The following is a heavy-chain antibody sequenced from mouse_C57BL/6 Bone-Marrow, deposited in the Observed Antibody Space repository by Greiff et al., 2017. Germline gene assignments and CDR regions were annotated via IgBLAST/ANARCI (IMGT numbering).Heavy chain of an antibody. D-gene: IGHD1-1*01. V-gene: IGHV1-81*01. Sequence: QVQLQQSGAELARPGASVKLSCKASGYTFTSYGISWVKQRTGQGLEWIGEIYPRSGNTYYNEKFKGKATLTADKSSSTAYMQLRSLTSEDSAVYFCARPFSVSTVVAPPFADWGQGTLVTVAA. J-gene: IGHJ3*01. CDR1: GYTFTSYG. CDR2: IYPRSGNT. CDR3: ARPFSVSTVVAPPFAD.